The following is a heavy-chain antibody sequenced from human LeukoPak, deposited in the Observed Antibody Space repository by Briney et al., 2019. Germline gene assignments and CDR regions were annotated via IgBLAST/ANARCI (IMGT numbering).Heavy chain of an antibody. Sequence: GGSLRLSCVASGFTYSRSAMNWVRQAPGKGLEWISYISTDSVTTYYADSVKGRFTISRDNVNNTLYLQMNSLRAEDTADYYCARDWSGLQWGQGSRVTVSS. V-gene: IGHV3-48*01. CDR1: GFTYSRSA. J-gene: IGHJ4*02. CDR3: ARDWSGLQ. CDR2: ISTDSVTT. D-gene: IGHD3-16*01.